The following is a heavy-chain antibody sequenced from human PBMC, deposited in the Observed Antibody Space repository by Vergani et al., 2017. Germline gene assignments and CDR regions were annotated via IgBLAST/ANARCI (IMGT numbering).Heavy chain of an antibody. D-gene: IGHD6-19*01. CDR1: GFTFDDYG. Sequence: EVQLVESGGGVVRPGGSLRLSCAASGFTFDDYGMSWVRQAPGKGLEWVSGINWNGGSTGYADSVKGRFTISRDNSKNTLYLQMNSLRAEDTAVYYCAKEILSSGWPRYFDLWGRGTLVTVSS. J-gene: IGHJ2*01. CDR2: INWNGGST. V-gene: IGHV3-20*04. CDR3: AKEILSSGWPRYFDL.